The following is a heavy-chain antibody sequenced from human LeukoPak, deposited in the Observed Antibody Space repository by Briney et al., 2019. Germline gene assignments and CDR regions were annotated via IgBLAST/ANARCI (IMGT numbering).Heavy chain of an antibody. CDR3: ARHDSIGYYQRGMDV. Sequence: SETLSLTCAVSGGSISGYYWSWNRQPPGKGLEWVGYIFYTGATTIYSPSLKSRVPMSVASSKNQVTLNLRSVTAADTATYFCARHDSIGYYQRGMDVWGQGTTVTVSS. D-gene: IGHD2-15*01. J-gene: IGHJ6*02. CDR1: GGSISGYY. V-gene: IGHV4-59*08. CDR2: IFYTGATT.